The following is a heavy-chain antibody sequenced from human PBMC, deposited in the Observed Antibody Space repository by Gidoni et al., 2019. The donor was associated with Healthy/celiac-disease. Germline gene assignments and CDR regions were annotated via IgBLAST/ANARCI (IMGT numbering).Heavy chain of an antibody. V-gene: IGHV1-2*02. CDR3: ARGLDYDILTGYHPFYFDY. CDR1: GYTFTGYY. D-gene: IGHD3-9*01. CDR2: ITPNSGGT. Sequence: QVQLVQSGAEVKKPGASVQVSCKASGYTFTGYYMHWVRQAPGQGLEWMGWITPNSGGTNYAQKFQGRVTMTRDTSISTAYMELSRLRSDDTAVYYCARGLDYDILTGYHPFYFDYWGQGTLVTVSS. J-gene: IGHJ4*02.